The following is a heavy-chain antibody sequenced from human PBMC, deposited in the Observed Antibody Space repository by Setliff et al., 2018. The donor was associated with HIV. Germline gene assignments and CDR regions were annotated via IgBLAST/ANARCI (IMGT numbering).Heavy chain of an antibody. D-gene: IGHD1-26*01. CDR2: ISAGSSLI. Sequence: SGGSLRLSCAASGFTFSRYAMTWVRQAPGKGLEWVACISAGSSLIYYVESVKGRFTISRDNAKNSLYLQMNTLRTEDTAVYYCARDSGTVGADDYWGQGTLVTVSS. J-gene: IGHJ4*02. V-gene: IGHV3-48*01. CDR3: ARDSGTVGADDY. CDR1: GFTFSRYA.